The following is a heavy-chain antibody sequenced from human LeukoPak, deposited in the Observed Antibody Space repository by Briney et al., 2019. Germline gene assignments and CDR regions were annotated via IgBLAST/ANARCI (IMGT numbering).Heavy chain of an antibody. V-gene: IGHV4-34*01. D-gene: IGHD6-19*01. CDR3: ASPTSRSSGWYYRAFDI. J-gene: IGHJ3*02. CDR1: GGSFSGYH. CDR2: INHSGST. Sequence: SETLSLTCAVYGGSFSGYHWSWIRQPPGKGLESIGEINHSGSTNYNPSLKSRVTISVDTSKNQFSLKLSSVTAADTAVYYCASPTSRSSGWYYRAFDIWGQGTMVTVSS.